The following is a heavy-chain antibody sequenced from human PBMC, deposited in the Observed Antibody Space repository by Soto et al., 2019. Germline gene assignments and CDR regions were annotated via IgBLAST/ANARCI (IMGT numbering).Heavy chain of an antibody. D-gene: IGHD5-18*01. V-gene: IGHV1-69*12. CDR2: IIPVFGTP. CDR3: ARDVDTPEIVTWFAH. Sequence: QVQLVQSGAEVKKPGSSVKVSCKASGGTFSSHGISWVRQARGQGLEWMGGIIPVFGTPHYAKKLKRRVTISAVERTRRAYMEVSCLTSEDKAAYYCARDVDTPEIVTWFAHWGQGMRVTIPS. CDR1: GGTFSSHG. J-gene: IGHJ5*02.